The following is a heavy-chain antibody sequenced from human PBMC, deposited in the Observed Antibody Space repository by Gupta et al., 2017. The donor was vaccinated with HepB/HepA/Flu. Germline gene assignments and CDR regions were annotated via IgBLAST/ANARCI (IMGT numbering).Heavy chain of an antibody. D-gene: IGHD2-15*01. CDR2: IYYSGST. Sequence: QVQLQESGPGLVKPSETLSLTCTAPGGSICRYSWSWIRQLPGKGLEWTGYIYYSGSTNYNPSLKSRGTISVDTSKNQFSLKLSSVTAADTAVYYCARHYCSGGSCYLGSPGFQHWGQGTLVTVSS. V-gene: IGHV4-59*08. CDR1: GGSICRYS. J-gene: IGHJ1*01. CDR3: ARHYCSGGSCYLGSPGFQH.